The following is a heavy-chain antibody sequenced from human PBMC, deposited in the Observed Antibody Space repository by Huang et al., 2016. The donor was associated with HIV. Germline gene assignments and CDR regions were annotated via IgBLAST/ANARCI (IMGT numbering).Heavy chain of an antibody. J-gene: IGHJ4*02. CDR2: SSAHNGHT. V-gene: IGHV1-18*01. Sequence: VQLVQSGPDVWKPGASLTISCRASGSDFRAQGLTWVRQAPGQGLEWLGWSSAHNGHTLYDQKVQSRMSLTANVSTNTGDLELWGLRYDDTALYYCARDSAITVTAYSDYWGPGTLVTVSS. D-gene: IGHD4-17*01. CDR3: ARDSAITVTAYSDY. CDR1: GSDFRAQG.